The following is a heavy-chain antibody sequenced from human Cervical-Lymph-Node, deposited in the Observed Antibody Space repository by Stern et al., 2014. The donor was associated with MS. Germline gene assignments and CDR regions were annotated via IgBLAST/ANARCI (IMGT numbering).Heavy chain of an antibody. V-gene: IGHV1-69*01. CDR1: GGTFSSNA. D-gene: IGHD5-18*01. Sequence: QLVQSGAEVKKPGSSVKVSCKASGGTFSSNAISWVRQAPGQGLEWMGGIIPMYGTTKNAQKFQGRVTITADESTSTAYMELSSLRSEDTAVYYCARVNSYGNGAWYFDLWGRGTLVTVSS. J-gene: IGHJ2*01. CDR3: ARVNSYGNGAWYFDL. CDR2: IIPMYGTT.